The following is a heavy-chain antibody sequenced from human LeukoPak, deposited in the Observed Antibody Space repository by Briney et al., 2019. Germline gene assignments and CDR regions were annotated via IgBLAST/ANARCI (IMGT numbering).Heavy chain of an antibody. CDR3: ARYTAGELDYYYYYMDV. J-gene: IGHJ6*03. CDR2: INPSGGSA. CDR1: GYTFTSYL. D-gene: IGHD1-26*01. V-gene: IGHV1-46*01. Sequence: GASVKVSCKASGYTFTSYLMHWVRQAPGQGLEWMGIINPSGGSATYAQKFQGRVTMTRDTATSTVYMELSSLRSDDTAVYYCARYTAGELDYYYYYMDVWGKGTTVTVSS.